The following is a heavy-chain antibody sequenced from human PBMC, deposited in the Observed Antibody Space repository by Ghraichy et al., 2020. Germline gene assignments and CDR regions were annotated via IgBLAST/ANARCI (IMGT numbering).Heavy chain of an antibody. D-gene: IGHD1-1*01. CDR3: AKDFSPTGTGDDAFDI. J-gene: IGHJ3*02. V-gene: IGHV3-23*01. CDR1: GFTFSSYA. CDR2: ISGSGGST. Sequence: LSLTCAASGFTFSSYAMSWVRQAPGKGLEWVSAISGSGGSTYYADSVKGRFTISRDNSKNTLYLQMNSLRAEDTAVYYCAKDFSPTGTGDDAFDIWGQGTMVTVSS.